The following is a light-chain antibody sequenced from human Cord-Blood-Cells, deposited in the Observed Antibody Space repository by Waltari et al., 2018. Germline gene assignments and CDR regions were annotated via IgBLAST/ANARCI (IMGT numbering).Light chain of an antibody. Sequence: DIQMTQSPSSLSASVGDRVTITCRASQSISSYLNWYQQKPGKAPKLLIYAASSLQSGVPSRFSGSGSGTDFTLTISSLQPEDFATYYCQQSYRTRTFGQGTKVEI. J-gene: IGKJ1*01. CDR1: QSISSY. CDR3: QQSYRTRT. CDR2: AAS. V-gene: IGKV1-39*01.